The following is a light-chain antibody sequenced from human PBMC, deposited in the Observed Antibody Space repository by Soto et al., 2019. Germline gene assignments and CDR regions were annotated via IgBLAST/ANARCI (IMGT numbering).Light chain of an antibody. Sequence: EISMAQSKGTLSGCPGHKTTLSCRASQSVSSNLAWLQLKPGQAPSVLIYGASNRAAGVPARLCGTGSGTDFTLTVSSLKSEDFAVYNCQQYDNSPQKFGQGSKVYIK. CDR2: GAS. CDR1: QSVSSN. CDR3: QQYDNSPQK. V-gene: IGKV3-15*01. J-gene: IGKJ1*01.